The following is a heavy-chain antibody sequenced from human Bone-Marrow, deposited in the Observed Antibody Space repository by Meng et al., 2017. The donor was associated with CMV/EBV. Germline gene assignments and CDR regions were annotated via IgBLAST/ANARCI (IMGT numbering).Heavy chain of an antibody. V-gene: IGHV3-11*04. CDR3: AREPASRNFDD. CDR1: GFSFSDYY. Sequence: GESLKISCAASGFSFSDYYMSWIRQAPGKGLEWVSYISSSGSAIYYTDSVKGRFTISRDNAKNSLYLQMNSLRAEDTAVYYCAREPASRNFDDWGHGTLVTVSS. D-gene: IGHD1-14*01. CDR2: ISSSGSAI. J-gene: IGHJ4*01.